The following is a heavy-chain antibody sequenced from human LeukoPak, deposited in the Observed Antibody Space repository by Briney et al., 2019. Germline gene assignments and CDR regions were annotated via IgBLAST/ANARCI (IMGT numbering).Heavy chain of an antibody. Sequence: SETLSLTCTVSGGSISSYYWSWIRQPPGKGLEWIGYIYYSGSTSYNPSLKSRVTISVDTSKNQFSLKLSSVTAADTAVYYCARDRDSSGWYPLYCYYYGMDVWGQGTTVTASS. CDR3: ARDRDSSGWYPLYCYYYGMDV. CDR2: IYYSGST. V-gene: IGHV4-59*01. CDR1: GGSISSYY. J-gene: IGHJ6*02. D-gene: IGHD6-19*01.